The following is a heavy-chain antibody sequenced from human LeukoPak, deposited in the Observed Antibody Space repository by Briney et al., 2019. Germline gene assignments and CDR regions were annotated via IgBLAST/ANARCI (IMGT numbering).Heavy chain of an antibody. J-gene: IGHJ4*02. Sequence: SETLSLTCAVSGYSISSGYYWGWIRQPPGKGLEWIGSIYHSGSTFYNPSVKSRVTISVETSKNQFSLKLSSVTAADTAVYYCASGYDFWSGYPDFGFDYWGQGTLVTVSS. CDR3: ASGYDFWSGYPDFGFDY. V-gene: IGHV4-38-2*01. CDR2: IYHSGST. CDR1: GYSISSGYY. D-gene: IGHD3-3*01.